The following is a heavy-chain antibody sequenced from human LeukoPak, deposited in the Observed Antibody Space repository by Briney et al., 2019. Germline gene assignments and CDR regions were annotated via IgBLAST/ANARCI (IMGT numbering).Heavy chain of an antibody. D-gene: IGHD3-3*01. CDR3: ARLGDAFGI. CDR2: ISSSSSHI. V-gene: IGHV3-21*01. J-gene: IGHJ3*02. Sequence: PGGSLRLSCAASGFTFSSYSMNWVRQAPGKGLEWVSSISSSSSHIYYADSVKGRFTISRDNAKNSLYLQMNSLRAEDTAVYYCARLGDAFGIWGQGTMVTVSS. CDR1: GFTFSSYS.